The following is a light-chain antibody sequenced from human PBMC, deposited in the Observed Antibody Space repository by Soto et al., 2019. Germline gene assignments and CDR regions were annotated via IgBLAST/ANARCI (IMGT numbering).Light chain of an antibody. CDR1: SSDVGGYNY. V-gene: IGLV2-14*01. CDR3: SSHANTNTYV. Sequence: QSVLTQPASVSGSPGQSITISCTGTSSDVGGYNYVSWFQQHPDKAPKLVIYEVTHRPSGFSDRFSGSKSGNTAFLTISGLQTEDEADYYCSSHANTNTYVFGTGTKVTVL. J-gene: IGLJ1*01. CDR2: EVT.